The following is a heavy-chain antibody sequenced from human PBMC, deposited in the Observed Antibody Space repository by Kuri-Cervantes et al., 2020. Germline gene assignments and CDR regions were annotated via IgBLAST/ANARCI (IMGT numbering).Heavy chain of an antibody. V-gene: IGHV3-21*01. J-gene: IGHJ6*02. CDR2: ISSSSSYI. Sequence: GGSLRLSCVASGFTFSTYSMNWVRQAPGKGLEWVSSISSSSSYIYYADSVKGRFTISRDNAKNSLYLQMNSLRAEDTAVYYCARDSGVWFGDYYYGMDVWGQGTTVTVSS. CDR1: GFTFSTYS. D-gene: IGHD3-10*01. CDR3: ARDSGVWFGDYYYGMDV.